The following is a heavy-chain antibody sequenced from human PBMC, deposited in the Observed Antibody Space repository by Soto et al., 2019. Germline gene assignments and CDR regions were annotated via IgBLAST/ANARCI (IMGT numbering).Heavy chain of an antibody. CDR3: ARRASR. J-gene: IGHJ3*01. D-gene: IGHD1-26*01. Sequence: PGGSLRLSCAVSGFTFSGSEMYWVRQAPGKGLEWISYIHPSGQPIFYADSVKGRFTISRDNASNSVFLQMNSLRAEDTAVYYCARRASRWGQGTMVTVSS. CDR1: GFTFSGSE. V-gene: IGHV3-48*03. CDR2: IHPSGQPI.